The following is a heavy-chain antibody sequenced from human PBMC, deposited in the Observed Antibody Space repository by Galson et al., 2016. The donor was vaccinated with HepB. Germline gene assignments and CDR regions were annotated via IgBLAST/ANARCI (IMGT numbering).Heavy chain of an antibody. Sequence: LRLSCAASGFTFADSAMSWFRQAPGKGLEWVGFIRSNPYGGATEYAASVKGRFTISRDESKSIAYLQMNSLKTEDTAVYYCSGEGAPNYDSSGFYYYFYYWGQGTLVTVSS. CDR2: IRSNPYGGAT. CDR1: GFTFADSA. CDR3: SGEGAPNYDSSGFYYYFYY. J-gene: IGHJ4*02. D-gene: IGHD3-22*01. V-gene: IGHV3-49*03.